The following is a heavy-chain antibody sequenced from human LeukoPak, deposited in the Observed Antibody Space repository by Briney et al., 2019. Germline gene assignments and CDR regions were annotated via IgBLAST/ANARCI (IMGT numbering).Heavy chain of an antibody. CDR3: ARLTPPTGVWAFDI. CDR1: DVSISRYY. Sequence: KASETLSLTCTVSDVSISRYYWSWIRLPPGKGLEWIGFLDYSGSPNYNPSFKSRLTVSLDTSKNQFSLKLTSVTAADTAVYYCARLTPPTGVWAFDIWGQGIMVTVSS. J-gene: IGHJ3*02. V-gene: IGHV4-59*08. CDR2: LDYSGSP. D-gene: IGHD2-21*01.